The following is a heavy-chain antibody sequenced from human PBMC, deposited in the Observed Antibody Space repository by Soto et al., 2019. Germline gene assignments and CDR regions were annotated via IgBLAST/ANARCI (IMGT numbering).Heavy chain of an antibody. Sequence: QVQLQESGPGLVKPSQTLSLTCTVSGGSISSGGYYWSWIRQHPGKGLEWIGYIYYSGKTYYNPSLKSRVTMSVDTSKNQFSLSLSSVTAADTAMFYCARGIRESIVAPYGMDVWGQGTTVTVSS. V-gene: IGHV4-31*03. J-gene: IGHJ6*02. CDR3: ARGIRESIVAPYGMDV. CDR2: IYYSGKT. CDR1: GGSISSGGYY. D-gene: IGHD6-6*01.